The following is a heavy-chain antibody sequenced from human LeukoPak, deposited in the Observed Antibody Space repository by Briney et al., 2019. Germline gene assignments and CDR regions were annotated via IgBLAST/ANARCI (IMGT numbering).Heavy chain of an antibody. CDR1: GSTFSDYY. D-gene: IGHD6-13*01. V-gene: IGHV3-11*01. CDR2: ISSSGSTI. Sequence: GGSLRLSCAASGSTFSDYYMSWIRQAPGKGLEWVSYISSSGSTIYYADSVKGRFTISRDNAKNSLYLQMNSLRAEDTAVYYCATDAGTLRKRIDYWGQGTLVTVSS. CDR3: ATDAGTLRKRIDY. J-gene: IGHJ4*02.